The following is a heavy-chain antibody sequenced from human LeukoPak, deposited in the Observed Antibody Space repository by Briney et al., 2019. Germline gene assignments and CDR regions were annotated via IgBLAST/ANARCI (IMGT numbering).Heavy chain of an antibody. CDR1: GFTVSSNY. CDR3: AKDYRYGTPYFDY. V-gene: IGHV3-53*01. D-gene: IGHD4-17*01. J-gene: IGHJ4*02. CDR2: IYSGGST. Sequence: GGSLRLSCAASGFTVSSNYMSWVRQAPGKGLEWVSVIYSGGSTYYADSVKGRFTISRDNSKNALYLQMNSLRAEDTAVYYCAKDYRYGTPYFDYWGQGTLVTVSS.